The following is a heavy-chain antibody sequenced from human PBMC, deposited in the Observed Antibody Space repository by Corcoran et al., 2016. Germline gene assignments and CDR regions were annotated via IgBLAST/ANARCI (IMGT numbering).Heavy chain of an antibody. Sequence: QVQLVQSGAEVKKPGASVKVSCKASGYTFTGYYMHWVRQAPGQGLEWMGWINPNSGGTNYAQKFQGRVTMTRDTSLSTAYMELSRLRSDDTAVYYCARSGLGEEYNWNEKDPETDAFDIWGQGTMVTVSA. CDR2: INPNSGGT. J-gene: IGHJ3*02. CDR3: ARSGLGEEYNWNEKDPETDAFDI. CDR1: GYTFTGYY. D-gene: IGHD1-1*01. V-gene: IGHV1-2*02.